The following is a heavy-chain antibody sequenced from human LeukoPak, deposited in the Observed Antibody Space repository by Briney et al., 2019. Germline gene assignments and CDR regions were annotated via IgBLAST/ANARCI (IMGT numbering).Heavy chain of an antibody. CDR2: ISSSSSYI. CDR1: GFTFRSYN. V-gene: IGHV3-21*01. Sequence: GGSLRLSCAASGFTFRSYNMNWVRQAPGTGLEWVSAISSSSSYIYYADSVKGRFTISRDNAKDSLYLQMNSLRAEDTAVYYCARDMRGVSSSSYAFDIWGQGTMVAVST. J-gene: IGHJ3*02. CDR3: ARDMRGVSSSSYAFDI. D-gene: IGHD6-6*01.